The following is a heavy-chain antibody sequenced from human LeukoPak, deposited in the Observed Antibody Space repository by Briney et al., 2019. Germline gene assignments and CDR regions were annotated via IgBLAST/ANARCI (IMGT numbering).Heavy chain of an antibody. J-gene: IGHJ3*02. CDR1: GFTFSSYP. D-gene: IGHD6-13*01. CDR3: TKGLSPSSSWLVGNAFDI. Sequence: GGSLRLSCAASGFTFSSYPMNWVRQAPGKGLEWVAFISSSSSSTIYYTDSVRGRFDISRDSARNSLFLQMNNLRVEDTAVYFCTKGLSPSSSWLVGNAFDIWAQGTMVTVSS. V-gene: IGHV3-48*04. CDR2: ISSSSSSTI.